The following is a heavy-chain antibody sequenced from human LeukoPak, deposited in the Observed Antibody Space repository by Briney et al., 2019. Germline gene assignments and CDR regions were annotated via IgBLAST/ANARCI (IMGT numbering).Heavy chain of an antibody. V-gene: IGHV1-8*02. Sequence: ASVKVSCKASGYTFTSCAMNWVRQATGQGLEWMGWMNPNSGNTGYAQKFQGRVTMTRNTSISTAYMELSSLRSEDTAVYYCARTLYIRQQLAPGYWGQGTLVTVSS. D-gene: IGHD6-13*01. CDR1: GYTFTSCA. CDR2: MNPNSGNT. J-gene: IGHJ4*02. CDR3: ARTLYIRQQLAPGY.